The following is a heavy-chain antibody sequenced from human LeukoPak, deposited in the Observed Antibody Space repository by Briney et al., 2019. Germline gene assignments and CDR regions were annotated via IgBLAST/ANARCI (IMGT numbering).Heavy chain of an antibody. D-gene: IGHD6-19*01. CDR2: ISGSGVST. Sequence: GSQTVSCAVSGFTFSSYAMSWVRQAPGKGLEWVSSISGSGVSTYYADSVKGRFTVSRDNSKNTLYLQMNSLRAEDTAVYYCAKGEYSSGWRSWFDPWGQGTPVTVSS. V-gene: IGHV3-23*01. CDR3: AKGEYSSGWRSWFDP. J-gene: IGHJ5*02. CDR1: GFTFSSYA.